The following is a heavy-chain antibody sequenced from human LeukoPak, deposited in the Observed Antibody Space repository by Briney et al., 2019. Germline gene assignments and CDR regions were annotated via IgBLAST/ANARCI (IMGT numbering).Heavy chain of an antibody. CDR1: GGTFSSYA. CDR3: ARKTGDLYYFYY. D-gene: IGHD7-27*01. Sequence: SVKVSCKASGGTFSSYAISWVRQAPGQGLEWMGRIIPILGIANYAQKFQGRVTITADKSTSTAYMKLSSLRSEDTAVYYCARKTGDLYYFYYWGQGTLVTVSS. J-gene: IGHJ4*02. CDR2: IIPILGIA. V-gene: IGHV1-69*04.